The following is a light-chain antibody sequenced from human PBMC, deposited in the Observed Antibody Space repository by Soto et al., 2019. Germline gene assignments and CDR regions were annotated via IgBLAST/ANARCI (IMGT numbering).Light chain of an antibody. CDR1: QDISNS. CDR3: QKYNSAPPLT. V-gene: IGKV1-27*01. CDR2: AAS. Sequence: DIQMTQSPSSLSASVGDRVTITCRASQDISNSLAWYQQKPGKVPKLLIYAASTLQSGVPSRFSGSGSGTYFTFTISSLQPEDVASYYGQKYNSAPPLTFGPGTEVDLK. J-gene: IGKJ3*01.